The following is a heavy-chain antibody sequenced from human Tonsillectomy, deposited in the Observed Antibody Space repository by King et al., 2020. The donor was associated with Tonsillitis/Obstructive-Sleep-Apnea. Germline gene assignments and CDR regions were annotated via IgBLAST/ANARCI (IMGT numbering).Heavy chain of an antibody. J-gene: IGHJ4*02. Sequence: VQLVESGGGVVQPGGSLRLSCAASGFTFDDYAMHWVRQAPGKGLEWVSLISGDGGSTYYADSVKGRFTISRDNSKNSLYLKMNSLRTEDTALYYCAKDGSITIFGVAITYFDYWGQGTLVTVSS. CDR2: ISGDGGST. D-gene: IGHD3-3*01. CDR1: GFTFDDYA. CDR3: AKDGSITIFGVAITYFDY. V-gene: IGHV3-43*02.